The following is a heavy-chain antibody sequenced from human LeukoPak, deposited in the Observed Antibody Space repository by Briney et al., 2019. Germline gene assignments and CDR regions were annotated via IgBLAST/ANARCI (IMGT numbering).Heavy chain of an antibody. J-gene: IGHJ5*02. D-gene: IGHD1-14*01. Sequence: GSLRLSCAASRFTFSSYSMNWVRQAPGKGLEWVANIKQDGSEKYYVDSVKGRFTISRDNAKNSLYLQMNSLRAEDTAVYYCARGGGTRRWFDPWGQGTLVTVSS. CDR1: RFTFSSYS. V-gene: IGHV3-7*01. CDR3: ARGGGTRRWFDP. CDR2: IKQDGSEK.